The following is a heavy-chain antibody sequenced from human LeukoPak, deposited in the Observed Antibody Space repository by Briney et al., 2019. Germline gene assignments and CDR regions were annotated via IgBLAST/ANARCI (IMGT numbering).Heavy chain of an antibody. V-gene: IGHV3-43*01. Sequence: GGSLGLSCAASGFTFEDYTMHWVRQVPGKTLEWVSLISWDGTTYYTDSVKGRFTISRDNSQDSLYLQMDTLRSEDTAFYYCVKDLTYESSGSFFDYWGRGTLVTVS. CDR2: ISWDGTT. D-gene: IGHD3-22*01. CDR1: GFTFEDYT. J-gene: IGHJ4*02. CDR3: VKDLTYESSGSFFDY.